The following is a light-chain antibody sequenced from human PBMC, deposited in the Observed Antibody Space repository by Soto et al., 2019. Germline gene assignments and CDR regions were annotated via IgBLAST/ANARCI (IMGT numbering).Light chain of an antibody. Sequence: DIQMTQSPSTLSASVGDRVTITCRASQSISSWLAWYQQKPGKAPKLLIYKASSLESGVPSRFSGSGSGTDFTLSISNLQPEDFAHYFCHQTYSTPGTFGQGTKVDIK. V-gene: IGKV1-5*03. CDR3: HQTYSTPGT. CDR1: QSISSW. J-gene: IGKJ1*01. CDR2: KAS.